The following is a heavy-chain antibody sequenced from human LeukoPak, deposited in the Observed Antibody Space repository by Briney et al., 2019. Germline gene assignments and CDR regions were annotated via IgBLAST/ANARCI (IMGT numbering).Heavy chain of an antibody. CDR2: INPSGGST. CDR3: AREVDGGTMSYYFDY. V-gene: IGHV1-46*01. CDR1: GYTFTSYY. D-gene: IGHD3-10*02. Sequence: ALVKVSCKASGYTFTSYYMHWVRQAPGQGLEWMGIINPSGGSTSYAQKFQGRVTMTRDTSTSTVYMELSSLRSEDTAVYYCAREVDGGTMSYYFDYWGQGTLVTVSS. J-gene: IGHJ4*02.